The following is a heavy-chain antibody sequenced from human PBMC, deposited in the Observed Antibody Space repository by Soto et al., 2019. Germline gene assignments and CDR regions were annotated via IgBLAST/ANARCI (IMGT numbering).Heavy chain of an antibody. Sequence: EVQLVESGGGLVKPGGSLRLSCAASGFTFSNAWMSWVRQAPGKGLEWVGRIKSKTDGGTTDYAAPVKGRFTISRDDSKNTLYLQMNSLRAEDTAVYYCARGARDSSGYRRRDYWGQGTLVTVSS. V-gene: IGHV3-15*01. D-gene: IGHD3-22*01. CDR1: GFTFSNAW. CDR3: ARGARDSSGYRRRDY. CDR2: IKSKTDGGTT. J-gene: IGHJ4*02.